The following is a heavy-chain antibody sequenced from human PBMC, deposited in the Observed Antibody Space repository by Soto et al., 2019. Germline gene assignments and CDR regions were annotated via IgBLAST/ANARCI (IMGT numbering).Heavy chain of an antibody. D-gene: IGHD6-13*01. CDR3: AREGAAAKGYYYYMDV. J-gene: IGHJ6*03. CDR1: GDSVSSNSAA. V-gene: IGHV6-1*01. CDR2: TYYRSKWYN. Sequence: SQTLSLTCAISGDSVSSNSAAWNWIRQSPSRGLEWLGRTYYRSKWYNDYAVSVKSRITINPDTSKNQFSLQLNSVTPKDTAVDYCAREGAAAKGYYYYMDVWGKGTTVTVSS.